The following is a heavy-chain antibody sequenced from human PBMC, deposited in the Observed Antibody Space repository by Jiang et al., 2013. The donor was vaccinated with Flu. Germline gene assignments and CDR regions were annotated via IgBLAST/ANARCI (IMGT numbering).Heavy chain of an antibody. CDR2: ISSSGRTI. J-gene: IGHJ6*04. CDR3: ARDAWRPPKYGLDV. Sequence: LVESGGGLVQPGGSLRLSCAASGFILSDYEMNWVRQAPGKGLEWVAYISSSGRTIYYAEFVKGRFTVSRDIANNSLDLQMNSLRGDDTAAYYCARDAWRPPKYGLDVWGKGTTVTVSS. CDR1: GFILSDYE. D-gene: IGHD5-24*01. V-gene: IGHV3-48*03.